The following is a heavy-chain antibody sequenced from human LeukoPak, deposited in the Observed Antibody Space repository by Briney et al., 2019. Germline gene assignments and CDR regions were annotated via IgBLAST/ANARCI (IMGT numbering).Heavy chain of an antibody. Sequence: EASVKVSCKASGYTFTGYYMHWVRQAPGQGLEWMGGIIPIFGTANYAQKFQGRVTITADESTSTAYMELRSLRSEDTAVYYCATVRYCSGGSCYSPSWFDPWGQGTLVTVSS. J-gene: IGHJ5*02. D-gene: IGHD2-15*01. V-gene: IGHV1-69*13. CDR1: GYTFTGYY. CDR2: IIPIFGTA. CDR3: ATVRYCSGGSCYSPSWFDP.